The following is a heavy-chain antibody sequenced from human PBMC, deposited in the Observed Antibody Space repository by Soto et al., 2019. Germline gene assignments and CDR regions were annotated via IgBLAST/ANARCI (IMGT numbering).Heavy chain of an antibody. D-gene: IGHD3-16*01. V-gene: IGHV3-30*03. J-gene: IGHJ4*02. CDR3: ARQAKIGDRSQFYFDS. Sequence: GGSLRLSCAASGFTFSSYGMHWVRQAPGKGLEWVAVISYDGSNKYYADSVKGRFTISRDNSKNTLYLQMNSLRADDTAVYYCARQAKIGDRSQFYFDSWGQGTLVTVSS. CDR2: ISYDGSNK. CDR1: GFTFSSYG.